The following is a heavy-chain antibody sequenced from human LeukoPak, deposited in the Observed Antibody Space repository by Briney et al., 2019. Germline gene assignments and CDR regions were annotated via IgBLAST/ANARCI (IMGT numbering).Heavy chain of an antibody. CDR2: IRSKAYRGTT. V-gene: IGHV3-49*04. Sequence: PGGSLRLSCTASGFTFGDYAMSWVRQAPGKGLEWVGFIRSKAYRGTTKYAASVKGRFTISRDDSKSIAYLQKNSLKTEDTAVYYCTSVYDTSAYYHSGVDYWGQGTLATVSS. CDR1: GFTFGDYA. D-gene: IGHD3-22*01. J-gene: IGHJ4*02. CDR3: TSVYDTSAYYHSGVDY.